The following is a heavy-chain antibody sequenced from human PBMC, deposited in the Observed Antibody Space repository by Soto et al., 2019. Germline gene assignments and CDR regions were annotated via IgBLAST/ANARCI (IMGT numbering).Heavy chain of an antibody. CDR2: MNPNSGQA. CDR3: ARVNYYGCGGYQDFHYYYARDV. D-gene: IGHD3-10*01. CDR1: GCTLSSYD. Sequence: ASVKVSCNASGCTLSSYDINWVRPATGQGLEWMGWMNPNSGQAGYAQKFQGRLTMTRDSSIRTAYMELSNLGSEDTAVYYCARVNYYGCGGYQDFHYYYARDVSG. J-gene: IGHJ6*02. V-gene: IGHV1-8*01.